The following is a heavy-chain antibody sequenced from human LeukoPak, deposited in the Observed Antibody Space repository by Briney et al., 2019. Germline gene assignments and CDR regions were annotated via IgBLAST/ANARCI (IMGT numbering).Heavy chain of an antibody. CDR2: ISTSGST. V-gene: IGHV4-4*07. J-gene: IGHJ4*02. D-gene: IGHD5-18*01. CDR1: GGSISSYY. CDR3: ARDAAMVFDY. Sequence: SETLSLTCTVSGGSISSYYCSWIRQPAGKGLEWVGRISTSGSTYYNPSLKSRVTMSVDTSKNQFSLKLSSVTAADTAVYYCARDAAMVFDYWGQGTLVTVSS.